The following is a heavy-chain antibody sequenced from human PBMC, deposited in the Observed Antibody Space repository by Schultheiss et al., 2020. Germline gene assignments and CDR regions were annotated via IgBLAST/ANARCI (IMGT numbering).Heavy chain of an antibody. J-gene: IGHJ3*02. Sequence: GESLKISCAASGFTFSSYSMNWVRQAPGKGLEWVSYISSSSRSLYYTDSVKGRFTISRDNAKNSLYLRMNSLRDEDTAVYYCARGRGGYNSIDGFDIWGQGTMVTVSS. CDR2: ISSSSRSL. CDR1: GFTFSSYS. CDR3: ARGRGGYNSIDGFDI. V-gene: IGHV3-48*02. D-gene: IGHD5-24*01.